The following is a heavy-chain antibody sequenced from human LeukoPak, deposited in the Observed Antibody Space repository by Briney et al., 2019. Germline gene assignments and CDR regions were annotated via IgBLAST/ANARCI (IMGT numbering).Heavy chain of an antibody. CDR3: ATVQFLEWLPD. V-gene: IGHV3-11*04. D-gene: IGHD3-3*01. CDR1: GFTYSDYY. CDR2: ISTRGTTI. Sequence: GGSLRLSCAASGFTYSDYYMSWIRQAPGKGLEWISYISTRGTTIYYADSVKGRFTISRDNAKNSLFLQMNSLTTEDTAVYYCATVQFLEWLPDWGQGTLVAVS. J-gene: IGHJ4*02.